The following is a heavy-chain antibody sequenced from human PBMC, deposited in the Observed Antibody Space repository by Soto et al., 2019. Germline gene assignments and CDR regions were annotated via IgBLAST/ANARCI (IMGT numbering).Heavy chain of an antibody. J-gene: IGHJ6*02. CDR2: IDASDSYT. V-gene: IGHV5-10-1*01. CDR1: GYSFTSYW. D-gene: IGHD2-2*01. CDR3: ARMGCSSTSCYLNYYYGMDV. Sequence: GESLKISCKGSGYSFTSYWISWVRQMPVEGGGWRGGIDASDSYTNYSPSFQGDVTISADKSISTAYLRWSSLKASDTAMYYCARMGCSSTSCYLNYYYGMDVWGQGTTVTVSS.